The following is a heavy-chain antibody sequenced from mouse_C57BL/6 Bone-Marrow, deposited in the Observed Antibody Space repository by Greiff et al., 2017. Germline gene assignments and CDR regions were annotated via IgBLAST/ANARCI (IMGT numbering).Heavy chain of an antibody. Sequence: DVQLVESGGGLVQPGGSLKLSCAASGFTFSDYGMAWVRQAPRKGPEWVAFISNLANSIYYADTVTGRFTISRENAKNTLYLEMSSLRSEDTAMYYCARRGQLRPLYYAMDYWGQGTSVTVSS. CDR2: ISNLANSI. D-gene: IGHD3-2*02. J-gene: IGHJ4*01. V-gene: IGHV5-15*04. CDR3: ARRGQLRPLYYAMDY. CDR1: GFTFSDYG.